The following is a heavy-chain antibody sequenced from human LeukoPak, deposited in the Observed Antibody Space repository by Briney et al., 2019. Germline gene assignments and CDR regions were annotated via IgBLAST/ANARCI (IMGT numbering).Heavy chain of an antibody. V-gene: IGHV4-30-2*01. D-gene: IGHD3-10*01. CDR3: ARGPYYYGSGSPPNWFDP. Sequence: PSQTLSLTCAVSGGSISSGGYSWSWIRQPPGKGLEWIGYIYHSGSTYYNPSLKSRVTISVDRSKNQFSLKLSSVTAADTAVYYCARGPYYYGSGSPPNWFDPCGQGTLVTVYS. CDR2: IYHSGST. J-gene: IGHJ5*02. CDR1: GGSISSGGYS.